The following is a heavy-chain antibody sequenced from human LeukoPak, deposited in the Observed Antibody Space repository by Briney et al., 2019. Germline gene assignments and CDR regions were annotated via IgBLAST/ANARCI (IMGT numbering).Heavy chain of an antibody. V-gene: IGHV4-59*12. J-gene: IGHJ2*01. CDR2: IYYSGST. CDR1: GGSISSYY. CDR3: ARGDDHYYDSSGYYPNWYFDL. Sequence: SETLSLTCTVSGGSISSYYWSWIRQPPGKGLEWIGYIYYSGSTNYNPSLKSRVTISVDTSKNQFSLKLSSVTAADTAVYYCARGDDHYYDSSGYYPNWYFDLWGRGTLVTVSS. D-gene: IGHD3-22*01.